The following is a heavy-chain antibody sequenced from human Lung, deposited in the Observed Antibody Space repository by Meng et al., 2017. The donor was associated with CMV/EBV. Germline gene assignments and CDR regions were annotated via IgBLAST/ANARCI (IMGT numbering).Heavy chain of an antibody. Sequence: GASXKISXAASGFTFSSYAMHWVRQAAGKGLEWVAVISYDGSNKYYADSVKGRFTISRDNSKNTLYLQMNSLRAEDTAVYYCARDRPYCSSTSCYTTYYGMDVWGQGXTVTVSS. CDR2: ISYDGSNK. V-gene: IGHV3-30-3*01. CDR1: GFTFSSYA. D-gene: IGHD2-2*02. J-gene: IGHJ6*02. CDR3: ARDRPYCSSTSCYTTYYGMDV.